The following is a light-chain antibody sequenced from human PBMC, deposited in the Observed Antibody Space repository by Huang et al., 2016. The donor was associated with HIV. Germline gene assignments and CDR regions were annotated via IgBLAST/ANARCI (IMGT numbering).Light chain of an antibody. J-gene: IGKJ5*01. CDR1: QSISTH. Sequence: DIQMTQSPTSLSASVGDRVTITCRPSQSISTHLNWYHQRPGKAPKLLIYAASSLQSGVPWRFSGSGSGTNFTLTITSLQPDDLGTYYCQQSYRTPTFGLGTRLEIE. CDR3: QQSYRTPT. V-gene: IGKV1-39*01. CDR2: AAS.